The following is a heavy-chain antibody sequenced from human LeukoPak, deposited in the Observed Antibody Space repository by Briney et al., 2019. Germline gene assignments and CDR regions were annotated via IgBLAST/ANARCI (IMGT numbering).Heavy chain of an antibody. V-gene: IGHV4-38-2*02. CDR2: IYHSGST. CDR1: GYSISSGYY. D-gene: IGHD3-22*01. CDR3: ARGRYSSGYSSFDY. J-gene: IGHJ4*02. Sequence: PSETLSLTCTVSGYSISSGYYWGWIRQPPGKGLEWIGSIYHSGSTYYNPSLKSRVTISVDTSKNQFSLKLSSVTAADTAVYYCARGRYSSGYSSFDYWGQGTLVTVSS.